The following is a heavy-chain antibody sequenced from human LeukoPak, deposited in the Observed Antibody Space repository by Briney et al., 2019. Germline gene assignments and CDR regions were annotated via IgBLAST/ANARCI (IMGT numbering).Heavy chain of an antibody. V-gene: IGHV1-69*05. CDR2: IIPIFGKA. J-gene: IGHJ4*02. Sequence: ASVKVSCKASGGTFSSYAISWVRQAPGQGLEWMGGIIPIFGKANYAQKFQGRVTITTDESTSTAYMELSSLRSEDTAVYYCARGATWELYYWGQGTLVTVSS. CDR3: ARGATWELYY. CDR1: GGTFSSYA. D-gene: IGHD1-26*01.